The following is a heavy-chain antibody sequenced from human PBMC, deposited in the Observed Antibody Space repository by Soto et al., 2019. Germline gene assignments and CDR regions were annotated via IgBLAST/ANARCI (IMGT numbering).Heavy chain of an antibody. V-gene: IGHV1-2*02. Sequence: GASVKVSCKASGYTFTGYYIHWVRQAPGQGLEWMGWINPNSGGTNYAQKFQGRVTMTRDTSINTVYMELSSLRSDDTAVYYCARGLDLIVVVTAAILYWLDPWGQGTLVTVYS. CDR1: GYTFTGYY. CDR2: INPNSGGT. J-gene: IGHJ5*02. D-gene: IGHD2-2*02. CDR3: ARGLDLIVVVTAAILYWLDP.